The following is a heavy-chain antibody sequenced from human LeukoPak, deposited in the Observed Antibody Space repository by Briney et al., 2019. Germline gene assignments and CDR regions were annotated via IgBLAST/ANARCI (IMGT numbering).Heavy chain of an antibody. CDR2: INSDGSST. CDR3: ARVVHYYGMDV. V-gene: IGHV3-74*01. J-gene: IGHJ6*02. Sequence: GGSLRLSCAASGFTFSSYWMHWVRQAPGKGLVWVSRINSDGSSTSYADSVKGRFTISRDSGKNTLYLQMNSLRAEDTAVYYCARVVHYYGMDVWGQGTTVTVSS. CDR1: GFTFSSYW.